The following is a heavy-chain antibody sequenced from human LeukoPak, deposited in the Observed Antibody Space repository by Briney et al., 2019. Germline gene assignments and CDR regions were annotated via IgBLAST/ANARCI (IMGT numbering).Heavy chain of an antibody. CDR1: GGSITSYY. J-gene: IGHJ6*03. V-gene: IGHV4-59*01. CDR3: ARGGGISHYYYYMDV. CDR2: IYYSGST. D-gene: IGHD6-13*01. Sequence: SETLSLTCTVSGGSITSYYWSWIRQPPGKGLEWIGYIYYSGSTNYNPSLKSRVTISVDTSKNQFSLKLSSVTAADTAVYYCARGGGISHYYYYMDVWGKGTTVTISS.